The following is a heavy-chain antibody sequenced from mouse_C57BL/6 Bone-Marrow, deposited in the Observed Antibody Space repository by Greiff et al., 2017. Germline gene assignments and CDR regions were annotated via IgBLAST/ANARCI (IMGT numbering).Heavy chain of an antibody. D-gene: IGHD1-1*01. CDR3: ARRGYYGSSSPWFAY. CDR1: GYTFTSYW. J-gene: IGHJ3*01. CDR2: IHPNSGST. V-gene: IGHV1-64*01. Sequence: QVQLQQPGAELVKPGASVKLSCKASGYTFTSYWMYWVKQRPGQGLEWIGMIHPNSGSTNYNEKFKSKATLTVDKSSSTAYMQLSSLTSEDSAVYYCARRGYYGSSSPWFAYWGQGTLVTVSA.